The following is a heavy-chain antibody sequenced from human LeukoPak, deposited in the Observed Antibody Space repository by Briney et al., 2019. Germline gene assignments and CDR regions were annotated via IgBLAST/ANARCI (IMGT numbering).Heavy chain of an antibody. D-gene: IGHD3-10*01. J-gene: IGHJ4*02. V-gene: IGHV3-30*03. CDR1: GFTFANYG. CDR2: ITYDGYYK. CDR3: ARDLSPVVRASPMGY. Sequence: GTSLRLSCAASGFTFANYGMHWVRRAPGKGLEWVALITYDGYYKYYSDSVKGRFTISSDTPKNTLYLQMNSLRAEDTAVYYCARDLSPVVRASPMGYWGQGTPVTVSS.